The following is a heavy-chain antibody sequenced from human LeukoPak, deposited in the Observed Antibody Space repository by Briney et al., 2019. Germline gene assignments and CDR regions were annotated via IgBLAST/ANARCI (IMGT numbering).Heavy chain of an antibody. D-gene: IGHD3-16*02. V-gene: IGHV4-59*01. Sequence: PSETLSLTCTVSGGSISSYYWSWIRQPPGNGLEWIGYIYYSGSTNYNPSLKSRVTISVDTSKNQFSLKLSSVTAADTAVYYCARDCYDYVWGSYPSHGYAFDIWGQGTMVTVSS. CDR2: IYYSGST. CDR3: ARDCYDYVWGSYPSHGYAFDI. CDR1: GGSISSYY. J-gene: IGHJ3*02.